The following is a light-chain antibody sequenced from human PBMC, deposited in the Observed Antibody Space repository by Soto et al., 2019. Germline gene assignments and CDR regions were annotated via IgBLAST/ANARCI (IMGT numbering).Light chain of an antibody. CDR2: RTD. CDR3: ASWDDVLHGPL. CDR1: TSNFGTKT. J-gene: IGLJ2*01. Sequence: QSVLTQPPSASGTPGQKVTISCSGTTSNFGTKTVSWYQQLPGAAPKLLIYRTDQLSSGVPDRFAGSKSGTSASLAISGLRSEYEAYYFCASWDDVLHGPLFGGGTKLTVL. V-gene: IGLV1-44*01.